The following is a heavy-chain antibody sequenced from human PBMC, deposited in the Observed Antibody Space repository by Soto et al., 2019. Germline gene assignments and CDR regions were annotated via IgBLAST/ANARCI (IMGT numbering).Heavy chain of an antibody. CDR3: ARWSPEIDSFDI. CDR2: IYYSGST. J-gene: IGHJ3*02. CDR1: GGSISSGGYY. Sequence: SETLSLTCTVSGGSISSGGYYWSWIRQHPGKGLEWIGYIYYSGSTYYNPSLKSRVTISVDTSKNQFSLKLSSVTAADTAVYYCARWSPEIDSFDIPGQGTMVTVSS. V-gene: IGHV4-31*03.